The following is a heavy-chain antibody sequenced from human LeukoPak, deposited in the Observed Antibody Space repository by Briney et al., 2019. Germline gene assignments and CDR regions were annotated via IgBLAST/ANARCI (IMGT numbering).Heavy chain of an antibody. CDR2: IYHSGST. V-gene: IGHV4-38-2*01. D-gene: IGHD6-6*01. Sequence: SETLSLTCAVSGYSISSGYYWGWIRQPPGKGLEWIGSIYHSGSTYYNPSLKSRVTISVDTSKNQFSLKLSSVTAADTAVYYCARGPSSLEDAFDIWGQGTVVTVSS. J-gene: IGHJ3*02. CDR3: ARGPSSLEDAFDI. CDR1: GYSISSGYY.